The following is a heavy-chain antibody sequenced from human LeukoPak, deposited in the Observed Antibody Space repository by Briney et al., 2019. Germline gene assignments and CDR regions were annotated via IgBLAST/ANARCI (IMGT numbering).Heavy chain of an antibody. CDR3: ARERAVAGTNPYYYMDV. V-gene: IGHV4-4*07. CDR2: IYTSGST. CDR1: GGSISSYY. D-gene: IGHD6-19*01. Sequence: PSETLSLTCTVSGGSISSYYWSWIRQPAGKGLEWIGRIYTSGSTNYNPSLKSRVTMSVDTSKNQFSLKLSSVTAADTAVYYCARERAVAGTNPYYYMDVWGKGTTVTVSS. J-gene: IGHJ6*03.